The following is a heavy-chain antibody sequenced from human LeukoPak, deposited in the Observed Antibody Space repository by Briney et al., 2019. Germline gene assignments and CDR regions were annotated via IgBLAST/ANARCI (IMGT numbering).Heavy chain of an antibody. CDR1: GFTFSSSS. CDR3: ARDRSGSYDY. Sequence: GGSLRLSCAVSGFTFSSSSMTWVRQAPGKGLEWVSVIYSGGSTYYTDSVKGRFTISRDNSKNTLYLQMNSLRTEDTAVYYCARDRSGSYDYWGQGTLVTVSS. J-gene: IGHJ4*02. V-gene: IGHV3-66*01. D-gene: IGHD1-26*01. CDR2: IYSGGST.